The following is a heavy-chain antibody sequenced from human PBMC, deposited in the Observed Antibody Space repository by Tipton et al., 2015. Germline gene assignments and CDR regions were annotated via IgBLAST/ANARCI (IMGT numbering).Heavy chain of an antibody. CDR3: ARDGSYYDSSGSYHFYYGMDV. Sequence: TLSLTCTVSGGSISHYYWSWIRQPPGKGLEWFGHIYYSGSTYYNPSLKSRVTISVDTSKNQFSLKLSSVTAADTAVYYCARDGSYYDSSGSYHFYYGMDVWGQGTTVTVSS. D-gene: IGHD3-22*01. V-gene: IGHV4-59*06. J-gene: IGHJ6*02. CDR1: GGSISHYY. CDR2: IYYSGST.